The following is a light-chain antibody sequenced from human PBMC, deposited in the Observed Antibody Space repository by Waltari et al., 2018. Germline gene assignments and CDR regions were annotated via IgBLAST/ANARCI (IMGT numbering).Light chain of an antibody. CDR2: QDS. V-gene: IGLV3-1*01. J-gene: IGLJ2*01. CDR3: QAWDRNTYVV. Sequence: SYELTQPPSVSVSPGQTASITCSGDKLEERYVCWYQQKPGQSPVLVLHQDSKRPSGIPERFSGFNSWNTATLTIIETQAMDEADYYCQAWDRNTYVVFGGGTKLTVL. CDR1: KLEERY.